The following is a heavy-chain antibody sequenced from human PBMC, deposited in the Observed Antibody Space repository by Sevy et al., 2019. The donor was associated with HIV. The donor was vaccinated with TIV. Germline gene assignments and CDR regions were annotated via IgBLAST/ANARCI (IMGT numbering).Heavy chain of an antibody. V-gene: IGHV4-34*01. CDR3: ARHCSSTSCSHAFDI. J-gene: IGHJ3*02. CDR1: GGSFSGYY. D-gene: IGHD2-2*01. CDR2: INHSGST. Sequence: LSLTCAVYGGSFSGYYWSWIRQPPGKGLEWIGEINHSGSTNYNPSLKSRVTISVDKSKNQFSLKLSSVTAADTAVFYCARHCSSTSCSHAFDIWGQGIMVTVSS.